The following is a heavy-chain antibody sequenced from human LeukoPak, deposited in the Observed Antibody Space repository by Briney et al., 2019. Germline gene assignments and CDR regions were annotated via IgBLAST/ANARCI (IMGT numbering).Heavy chain of an antibody. CDR2: IRYDGSDK. D-gene: IGHD3-10*01. V-gene: IGHV3-30*02. J-gene: IGHJ4*02. CDR3: AKLYGSGTSYHPLDN. CDR1: GFIFSDYG. Sequence: GGSLRLSCAASGFIFSDYGMHWVRQAPGKGLEWVAFIRYDGSDKYYADSVKGRFTNSRDDSKNTLYLQMNSLRPKDTSVYYCAKLYGSGTSYHPLDNWGQGTLVTVSS.